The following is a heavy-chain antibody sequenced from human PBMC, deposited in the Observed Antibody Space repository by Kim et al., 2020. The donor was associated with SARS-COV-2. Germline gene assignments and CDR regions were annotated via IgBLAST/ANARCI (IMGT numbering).Heavy chain of an antibody. Sequence: GGSLRLSCAASGFAFSSFGMHWVRQAPGKGLEWLAAIWFDGSRTYFTDSVKGRFTISRDNSKNTLYLQMNSLRVEDTAVYYCARRGDSSSWLDYWGQGT. V-gene: IGHV3-33*03. CDR1: GFAFSSFG. J-gene: IGHJ4*02. CDR3: ARRGDSSSWLDY. CDR2: IWFDGSRT. D-gene: IGHD6-13*01.